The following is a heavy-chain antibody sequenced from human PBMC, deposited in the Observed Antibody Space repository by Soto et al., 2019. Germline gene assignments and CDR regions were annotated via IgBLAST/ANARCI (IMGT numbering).Heavy chain of an antibody. Sequence: QVQLQESGPGLVKPSETLSLTCTVSGGSISSYYWSWIRQPPGKGLEWIGYIYYSGSTNCNPSLKSSVTISVDTSKNQFPLKLSSVTAADTAVYYCARGDVVVTAPGSFDIWGQGTMVTVSS. CDR1: GGSISSYY. V-gene: IGHV4-59*01. CDR2: IYYSGST. D-gene: IGHD2-21*02. CDR3: ARGDVVVTAPGSFDI. J-gene: IGHJ3*02.